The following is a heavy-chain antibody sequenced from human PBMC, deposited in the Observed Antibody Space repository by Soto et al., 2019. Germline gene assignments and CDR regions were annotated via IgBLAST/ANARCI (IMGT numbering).Heavy chain of an antibody. Sequence: QVQLQESGPGRVKPSETLSLTCTASGGSISPYYWSWIRQPPGEGMEWLGYIYYSGYTNYNPSLKSRLTISVDTSKNQFSLRLSPVTAADTAVYFCARLIRDASGSYRLDYWGRGTLVTVSS. CDR3: ARLIRDASGSYRLDY. J-gene: IGHJ4*02. CDR1: GGSISPYY. D-gene: IGHD3-10*01. CDR2: IYYSGYT. V-gene: IGHV4-59*08.